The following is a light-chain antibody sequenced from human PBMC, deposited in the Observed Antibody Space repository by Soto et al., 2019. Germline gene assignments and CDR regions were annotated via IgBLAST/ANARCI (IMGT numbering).Light chain of an antibody. CDR1: QSVSSNY. Sequence: IVLTQSPGTLSLSPGERATLSCRASQSVSSNYLAWYQHKPGQGPRLLIYAASSRATGIPDRFSGSGSGTDFTLTISRLEPEDFALYYCQKYGSAFTFGPGTKVDIK. CDR3: QKYGSAFT. V-gene: IGKV3-20*01. CDR2: AAS. J-gene: IGKJ3*01.